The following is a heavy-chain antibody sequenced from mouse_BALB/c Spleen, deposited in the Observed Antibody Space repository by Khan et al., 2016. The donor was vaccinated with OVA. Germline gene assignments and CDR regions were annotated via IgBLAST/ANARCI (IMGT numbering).Heavy chain of an antibody. Sequence: QVQLQQSGAELAKPGASVKMSCKASGYTFINYWILWVKQRPGQGLEWIGYINPSTGYTEYNQNFKDKATLTADKSSSTAYMQLSSLTSEDSAFYYCARRGLRWDFDYWGQGTTLTVSS. V-gene: IGHV1-7*01. CDR2: INPSTGYT. CDR1: GYTFINYW. D-gene: IGHD1-1*01. J-gene: IGHJ2*01. CDR3: ARRGLRWDFDY.